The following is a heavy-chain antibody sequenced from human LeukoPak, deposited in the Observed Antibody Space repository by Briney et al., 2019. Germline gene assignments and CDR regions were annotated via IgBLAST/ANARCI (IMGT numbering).Heavy chain of an antibody. V-gene: IGHV4-39*01. CDR1: GGSISSSSYY. D-gene: IGHD6-6*01. CDR2: IYYSGST. J-gene: IGHJ5*02. CDR3: ARLNEYSSFVTPKNQGNWFDP. Sequence: PSETLSLTCTVSGGSISSSSYYWGWNRQPPGKGLEWIGSIYYSGSTYYNPSLKSRVTISVDTSKNQFSLKLSSVTAADTAVYYCARLNEYSSFVTPKNQGNWFDPWGQGTLVTVSS.